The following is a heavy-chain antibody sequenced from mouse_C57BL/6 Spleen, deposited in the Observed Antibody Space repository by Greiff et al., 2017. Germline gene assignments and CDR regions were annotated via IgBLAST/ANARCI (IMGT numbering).Heavy chain of an antibody. V-gene: IGHV1-9*01. CDR3: ARGGIYSNYVDWYFDV. D-gene: IGHD2-5*01. CDR1: GYTFTGYW. Sequence: VQLQESGAELMKPGASVKLSCKATGYTFTGYWIEWVKQRPGHGLEWIGEILPGSGSTNSNEKFKGKATFTADTSSNTAYMQLSSLTTEDSAIYYCARGGIYSNYVDWYFDVWGTGTTVTVSS. J-gene: IGHJ1*03. CDR2: ILPGSGST.